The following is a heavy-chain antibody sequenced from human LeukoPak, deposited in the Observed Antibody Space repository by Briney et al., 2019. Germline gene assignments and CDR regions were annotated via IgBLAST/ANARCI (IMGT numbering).Heavy chain of an antibody. CDR2: ISWNSGSI. D-gene: IGHD5-18*01. V-gene: IGHV3-9*01. J-gene: IGHJ4*02. CDR3: AKDIEGDPMDTIPASLY. CDR1: GFTFDDYA. Sequence: GRSLRLSCAASGFTFDDYAMHWVRQAPGKGLEWVSGISWNSGSIGYADSVKGRFTISRDNAKNSLYLQMNSLRAEDTALYYCAKDIEGDPMDTIPASLYWGQGTLVTVSS.